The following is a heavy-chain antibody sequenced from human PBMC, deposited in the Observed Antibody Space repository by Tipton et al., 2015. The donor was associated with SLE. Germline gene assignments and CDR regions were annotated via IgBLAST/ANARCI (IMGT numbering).Heavy chain of an antibody. CDR1: GFTFSNYH. J-gene: IGHJ4*02. Sequence: GSLRLSCAASGFTFSNYHMTWVRQAPGQGLEWVSAISGSGGNTDYADSVKGRFTTSRDNSKYTLYLQMNYLRTEDTAVYYCAKSGAETSVSTWIDDWGQGTLVTVSS. V-gene: IGHV3-23*01. CDR3: AKSGAETSVSTWIDD. D-gene: IGHD4-17*01. CDR2: ISGSGGNT.